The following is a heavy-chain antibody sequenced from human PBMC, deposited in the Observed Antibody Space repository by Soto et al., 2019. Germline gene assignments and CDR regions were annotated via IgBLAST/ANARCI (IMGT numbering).Heavy chain of an antibody. CDR1: GYTFTSYD. D-gene: IGHD4-17*01. CDR2: MNPNSGNT. CDR3: ARSTNDYGDRH. V-gene: IGHV1-8*01. J-gene: IGHJ4*02. Sequence: QVQLVQSGAEVKKPGASVKVSCKASGYTFTSYDINCVRQATGQGLEWMGWMNPNSGNTGYAQKFQGRVTMTRNTSRSTAYMDLRSLRSEDTAVYYCARSTNDYGDRHWGQGSLVTVSS.